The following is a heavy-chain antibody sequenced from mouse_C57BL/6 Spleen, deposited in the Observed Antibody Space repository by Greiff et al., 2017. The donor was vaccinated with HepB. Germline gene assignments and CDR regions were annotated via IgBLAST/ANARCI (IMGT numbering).Heavy chain of an antibody. CDR1: GFTFSSYA. V-gene: IGHV5-9-1*02. D-gene: IGHD1-1*01. J-gene: IGHJ3*01. CDR3: TRETDYYGSSPGFAY. Sequence: EVKVVESGEGLVKPGGSLKLSCAASGFTFSSYAMSWVRQTPEKRLEWVAYISSGGDYIYYADTVKGRFTISRDNARNTLYLQMSSLKSEDTAMYYCTRETDYYGSSPGFAYWGQGTLVTVSA. CDR2: ISSGGDYI.